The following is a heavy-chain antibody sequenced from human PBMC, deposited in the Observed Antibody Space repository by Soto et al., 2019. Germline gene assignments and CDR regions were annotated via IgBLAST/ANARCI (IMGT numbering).Heavy chain of an antibody. CDR1: GGSISSYY. Sequence: QVQLQESGPGLVKPSETLSLTCTVSGGSISSYYWSWIRQPPGKGLEWIGYIYYSGSTNYNPSLKSRFTISVDTSQNQFSLKVSSVTAAATAVYYCATFNWYFDLWGRGTLVPVSS. V-gene: IGHV4-59*01. J-gene: IGHJ2*01. CDR2: IYYSGST. CDR3: ATFNWYFDL.